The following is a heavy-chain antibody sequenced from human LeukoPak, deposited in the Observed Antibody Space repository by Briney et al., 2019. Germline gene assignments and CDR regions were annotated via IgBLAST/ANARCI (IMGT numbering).Heavy chain of an antibody. CDR1: GGSFSGFY. Sequence: SETLSLTCAVYGGSFSGFYWSWIRQPPGKGLEWIGQISPSGGTIYNPSLESRVTISLDTSKKQFSLKVNSVTAADTAVYYCAREYTLYRSGWFLDYWGLGTVVTVSS. J-gene: IGHJ4*02. D-gene: IGHD6-19*01. CDR3: AREYTLYRSGWFLDY. CDR2: ISPSGGT. V-gene: IGHV4-34*01.